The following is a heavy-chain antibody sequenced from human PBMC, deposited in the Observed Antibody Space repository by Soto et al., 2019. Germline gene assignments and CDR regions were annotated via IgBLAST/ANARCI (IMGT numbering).Heavy chain of an antibody. Sequence: EVQLVESGGGLVQPGGSLRLSCAASGFTFSSYSMNWVRQAPGKGLEWVSYISSSSSTIYYADSVKGRFTISRDNAKNSLYLPMNSLRDEDTAVYYCAREPLGGYSYGYFDYWGQGTLVTVSS. CDR2: ISSSSSTI. V-gene: IGHV3-48*02. CDR1: GFTFSSYS. CDR3: AREPLGGYSYGYFDY. J-gene: IGHJ4*02. D-gene: IGHD5-18*01.